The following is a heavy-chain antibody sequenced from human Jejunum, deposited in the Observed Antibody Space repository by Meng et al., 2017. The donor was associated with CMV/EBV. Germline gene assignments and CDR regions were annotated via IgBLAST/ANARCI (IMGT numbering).Heavy chain of an antibody. CDR3: ARVSSGWDYFDY. CDR2: IYYSGST. Sequence: QGPLQESGPGLVKPSQTLSLTCTVSGGSVSSGGYYWTWIRQHPGKGLEWFGHIYYSGSTFYNPSLKRRVIISIGTSKNQFSLNLRSVTAADTAVYYCARVSSGWDYFDYWGQGTLVTVSS. D-gene: IGHD6-19*01. J-gene: IGHJ4*02. V-gene: IGHV4-31*03. CDR1: GGSVSSGGYY.